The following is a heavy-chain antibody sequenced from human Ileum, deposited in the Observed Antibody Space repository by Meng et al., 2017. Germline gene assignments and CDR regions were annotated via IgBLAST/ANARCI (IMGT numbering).Heavy chain of an antibody. CDR3: ASDHMGSLDY. V-gene: IGHV4-61*08. CDR1: GAPFSRDGYQ. D-gene: IGHD1-26*01. J-gene: IGHJ4*02. CDR2: TST. Sequence: GPLLEQGPGWVKPSGTSSVSCTVSGAPFSRDGYQWRWIRRPPGKGLEWIGYTSTNYNPSLKSRVTISLDTSRNQFSLSLSSVTAADTAVYYCASDHMGSLDYWGQGILVTVSS.